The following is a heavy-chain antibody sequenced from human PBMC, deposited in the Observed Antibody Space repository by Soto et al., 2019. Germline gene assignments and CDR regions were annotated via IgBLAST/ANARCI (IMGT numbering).Heavy chain of an antibody. D-gene: IGHD2-2*01. CDR3: AKDIILSSLVVVPAAICFDY. J-gene: IGHJ4*02. CDR2: ISGSGGST. Sequence: GESLRLSCAASGFTFSSYAMSWVRQAPGKGLEWVSAISGSGGSTYYADSVKGRFTISRDNSKNTLYLQMNSLRAEDTAVYYCAKDIILSSLVVVPAAICFDYWGQGTLVTVSS. V-gene: IGHV3-23*01. CDR1: GFTFSSYA.